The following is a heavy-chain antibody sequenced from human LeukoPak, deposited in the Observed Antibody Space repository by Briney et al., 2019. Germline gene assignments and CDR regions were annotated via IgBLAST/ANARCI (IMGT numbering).Heavy chain of an antibody. CDR1: GFTFSSYG. J-gene: IGHJ4*02. V-gene: IGHV3-30*18. CDR2: ISYDGSNK. CDR3: AKVLRVLRYSDHLDY. Sequence: TGGSLRLSCAASGFTFSSYGMHWVRQAPGKGLEWVAVISYDGSNKYYADSVKGRFTISRDNSKNTLYLQMNSLRAEDTAVYYCAKVLRVLRYSDHLDYWGQGTLVTVSS. D-gene: IGHD3-9*01.